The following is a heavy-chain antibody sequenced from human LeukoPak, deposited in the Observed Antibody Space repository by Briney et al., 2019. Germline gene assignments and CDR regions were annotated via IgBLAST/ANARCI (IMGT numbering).Heavy chain of an antibody. J-gene: IGHJ4*02. D-gene: IGHD2-15*01. CDR3: ARDLGAYCSGGSCYPLFDY. V-gene: IGHV3-7*01. CDR2: IKQDGSEK. CDR1: GFTFSSYW. Sequence: GGSLRLSCAASGFTFSSYWMSWVRQAPGKGLEWVANIKQDGSEKYYVDSVKGRFTISRDNAKNSLYLQMNSLRAEDTAVYYCARDLGAYCSGGSCYPLFDYWGQGTLVTVSS.